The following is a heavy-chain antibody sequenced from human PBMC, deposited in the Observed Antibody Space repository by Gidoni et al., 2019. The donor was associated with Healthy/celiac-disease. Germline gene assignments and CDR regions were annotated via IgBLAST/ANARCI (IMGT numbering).Heavy chain of an antibody. V-gene: IGHV1-69*01. CDR3: ARDGGYCTNGVCSYGMDV. CDR2: IITIFGTA. Sequence: QVQLVQSGAEVKKPGSSVKVSCKASGGTFSSYAISWVRQAPGQGLEWMGGIITIFGTANYAQKFQGRVTITADESTSTADMELSSLRSEDTAVYYCARDGGYCTNGVCSYGMDVWGQGTTVTVSS. D-gene: IGHD2-8*01. CDR1: GGTFSSYA. J-gene: IGHJ6*02.